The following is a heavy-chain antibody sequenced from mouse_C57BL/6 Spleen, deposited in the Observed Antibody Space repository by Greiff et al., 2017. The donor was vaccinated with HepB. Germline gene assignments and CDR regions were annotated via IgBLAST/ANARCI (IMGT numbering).Heavy chain of an antibody. CDR1: GYAFSSSW. D-gene: IGHD3-2*02. V-gene: IGHV1-82*01. CDR3: ARGGHAQAGAY. J-gene: IGHJ3*01. CDR2: IYPGDGDT. Sequence: QVQLQQSGPELVKPGASVKISCKASGYAFSSSWMNWVKQRPGKGLEWIGRIYPGDGDTNYNGKFKGKATLTADKSSSTAYMQLSSLTSEDSAVYFCARGGHAQAGAYWGQGTLVTVSA.